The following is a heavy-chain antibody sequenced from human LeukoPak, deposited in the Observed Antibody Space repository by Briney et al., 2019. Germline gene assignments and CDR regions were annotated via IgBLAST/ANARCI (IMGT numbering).Heavy chain of an antibody. V-gene: IGHV3-20*04. CDR2: INWNGGST. CDR3: ARDGTSTGHFYYMDV. J-gene: IGHJ6*03. CDR1: GFTFDDYG. Sequence: GGSLRLSCAASGFTFDDYGMSWVRQAPGNGLEWVSGINWNGGSTGYADSVKGRFPISRDNAKNSLYLQMNSLRAEDTALYYCARDGTSTGHFYYMDVWGKGTTVTVSS. D-gene: IGHD1-1*01.